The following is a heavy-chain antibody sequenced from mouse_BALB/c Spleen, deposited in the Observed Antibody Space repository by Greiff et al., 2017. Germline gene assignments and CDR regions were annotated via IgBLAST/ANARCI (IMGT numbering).Heavy chain of an antibody. CDR1: GYAFTNYL. J-gene: IGHJ1*01. D-gene: IGHD1-1*01. V-gene: IGHV1-54*03. CDR3: ARWVGYYWYFDV. CDR2: INPGSGGT. Sequence: VQLQESGAELVRPGTSVKVSCKASGYAFTNYLIEWVKQRPGQGLEWIGVINPGSGGTNYNEKFKGKATLTADKSSSTAYMQLSSLTSDDSAVYFCARWVGYYWYFDVWGAGTTVTVSS.